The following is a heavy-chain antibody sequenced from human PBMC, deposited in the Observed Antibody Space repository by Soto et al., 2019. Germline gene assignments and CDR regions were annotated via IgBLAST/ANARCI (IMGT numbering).Heavy chain of an antibody. V-gene: IGHV3-30*18. D-gene: IGHD6-13*01. CDR3: AKDHLPQLVRGWFDP. J-gene: IGHJ5*02. Sequence: QVQLVESGGGVVQPGRSLRLSCAASGFTLSTYAMHWVRQAPGKGLEWVAVISYDGNNEYYADSVKGRFTVSRDTSTNTLFLQMNGLRGDDTAVYYCAKDHLPQLVRGWFDPWGQGTLVTVSS. CDR1: GFTLSTYA. CDR2: ISYDGNNE.